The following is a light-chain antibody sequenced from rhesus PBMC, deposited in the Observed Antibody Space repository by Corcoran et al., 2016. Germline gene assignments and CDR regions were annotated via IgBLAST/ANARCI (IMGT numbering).Light chain of an antibody. J-gene: IGKJ1*01. CDR3: QHGYGTPRT. CDR1: ENVNNY. V-gene: IGKV1-74*01. Sequence: DIQMTQSPSSLSASVGDRVTITCRASENVNNYLNWYQQKPGKAPKLLIYKESTLQSGVPSRFSGSGSGTDYTFTISSLQPEDVATYYCQHGYGTPRTFGQGTKVEIK. CDR2: KES.